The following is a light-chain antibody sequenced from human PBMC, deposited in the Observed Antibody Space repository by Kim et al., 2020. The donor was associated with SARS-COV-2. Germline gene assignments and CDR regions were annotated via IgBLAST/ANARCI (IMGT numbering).Light chain of an antibody. CDR2: DVT. CDR3: CSYAGSYTPWV. J-gene: IGLJ3*02. V-gene: IGLV2-11*03. CDR1: SSDVGNYNY. Sequence: SVTISCTGTSSDVGNYNYVSWYQQHPGKAPKRMIYDVTKRPSGVPDRFSGSKSANTASLTISGLQAEDEADYYCCSYAGSYTPWVFGGGTQLTVL.